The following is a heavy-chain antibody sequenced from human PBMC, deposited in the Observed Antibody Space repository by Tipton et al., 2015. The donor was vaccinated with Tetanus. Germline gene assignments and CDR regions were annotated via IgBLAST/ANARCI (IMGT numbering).Heavy chain of an antibody. J-gene: IGHJ4*02. CDR2: IYYSGST. Sequence: TLSLTCTVSGASISSGGYFWNWIRHHPGKGLEWIGYIYYSGSTFYHPSLQSRVTISVDTSKNQFSLRLSSVTAADTAVYFCARHPPPYYYGSGSYLDYWGQGTPVTVSS. D-gene: IGHD3-10*01. CDR3: ARHPPPYYYGSGSYLDY. V-gene: IGHV4-31*03. CDR1: GASISSGGYF.